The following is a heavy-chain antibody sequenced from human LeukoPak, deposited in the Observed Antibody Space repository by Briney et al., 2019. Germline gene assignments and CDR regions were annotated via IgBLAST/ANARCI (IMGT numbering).Heavy chain of an antibody. Sequence: ASVKVSCKASGYIFTDYYMHWVRQAPGQGLEWMGWINPNSGGTNYAQKFQGRVTMTRDTSISTAYMELSRLRSDDTAVYYCARDLPYGYYMDVWGKGTTVTVSS. CDR3: ARDLPYGYYMDV. D-gene: IGHD3-10*01. J-gene: IGHJ6*03. V-gene: IGHV1-2*02. CDR2: INPNSGGT. CDR1: GYIFTDYY.